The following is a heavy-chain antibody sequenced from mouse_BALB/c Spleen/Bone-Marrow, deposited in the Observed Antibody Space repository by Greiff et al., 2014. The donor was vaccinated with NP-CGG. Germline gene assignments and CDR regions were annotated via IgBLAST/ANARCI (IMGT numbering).Heavy chain of an antibody. V-gene: IGHV2-6-4*01. CDR2: IWGGGST. CDR1: GFSLSRYS. J-gene: IGHJ3*01. CDR3: ARKDYDEAWFAY. D-gene: IGHD2-4*01. Sequence: VMLVESGPGLVAPSQSLSITCTVSGFSLSRYSVHWVRQPPGKGLGWLGMIWGGGSTDYNSALKSRLSISKDNSKSQVFLKMNSLQSDDIAMYYCARKDYDEAWFAYWGQGTLVTVSA.